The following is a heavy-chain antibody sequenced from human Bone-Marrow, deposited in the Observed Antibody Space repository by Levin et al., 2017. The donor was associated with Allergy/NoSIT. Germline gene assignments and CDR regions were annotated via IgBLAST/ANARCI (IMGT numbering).Heavy chain of an antibody. D-gene: IGHD4-17*01. J-gene: IGHJ6*03. CDR2: LDGSSGKT. V-gene: IGHV3-23*01. CDR1: GFIFADYA. Sequence: GESLKISCRISGFIFADYAMNWVRQAPGRGLEWVSSLDGSSGKTHYADSVKGRFTISREYSKDTLFLQMNSLRAEETARYYCAKAETTVMLDYSYFDVWGEGTAVTVSS. CDR3: AKAETTVMLDYSYFDV.